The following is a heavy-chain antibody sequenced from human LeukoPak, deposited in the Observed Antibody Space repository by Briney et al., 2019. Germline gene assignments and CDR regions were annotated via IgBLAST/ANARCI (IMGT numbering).Heavy chain of an antibody. V-gene: IGHV4-30-2*01. D-gene: IGHD2-2*01. CDR3: ARTRGASNFDY. CDR2: IYHSGST. CDR1: GGSISSGGYY. Sequence: SETLSLTCTVSGGSISSGGYYWSWIRQPPGKGLEWIGYIYHSGSTYYNPSLKSRVTISVDRSKNQFSLKLSSVTAADTAVYYCARTRGASNFDYWGQGTLVTVSS. J-gene: IGHJ4*02.